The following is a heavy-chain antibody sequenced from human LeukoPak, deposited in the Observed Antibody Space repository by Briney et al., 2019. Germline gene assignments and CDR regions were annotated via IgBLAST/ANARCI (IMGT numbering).Heavy chain of an antibody. D-gene: IGHD3-22*01. CDR1: GFTFSSNV. CDR3: AKDLAYYDSSGTLYGMDV. V-gene: IGHV3-23*01. J-gene: IGHJ6*02. Sequence: GGSLRLSCAASGFTFSSNVMIWVRQAPGKGLEWVSSIPASGGSTYYADSVKGRFTISRDNSKNTLYLQMNSLRAEDTAVYYCAKDLAYYDSSGTLYGMDVWGQGTTVTVSS. CDR2: IPASGGST.